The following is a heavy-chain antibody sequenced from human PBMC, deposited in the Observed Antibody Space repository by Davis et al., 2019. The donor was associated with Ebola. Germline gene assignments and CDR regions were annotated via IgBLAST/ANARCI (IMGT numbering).Heavy chain of an antibody. CDR1: GGSISSYY. CDR2: IYYSGST. Sequence: SETLFLTCTVSGGSISSYYWSWIRQPPGKGLEWIGYIYYSGSTNYNPSLKSRVTISVDTSKNQFSLKLSSVTTADTAVYYCARDGVHYYDSSGYYGVGHWFDPWGQGTLVTVSS. V-gene: IGHV4-59*01. CDR3: ARDGVHYYDSSGYYGVGHWFDP. D-gene: IGHD3-22*01. J-gene: IGHJ5*02.